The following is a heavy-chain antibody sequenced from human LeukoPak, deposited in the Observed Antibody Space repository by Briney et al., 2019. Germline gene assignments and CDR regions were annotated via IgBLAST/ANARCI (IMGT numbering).Heavy chain of an antibody. CDR1: GFVVTANY. Sequence: GGSLRLSCAASGFVVTANYLAWARQAPGKGLEWVSTISNGGDPFYGDSVKGRSTISRDESTNTFSLQLDSLRVEDMGVNYCALLSGGTFDYWGQGTQVTVAS. CDR2: ISNGGDP. CDR3: ALLSGGTFDY. J-gene: IGHJ4*02. D-gene: IGHD2/OR15-2a*01. V-gene: IGHV3-53*01.